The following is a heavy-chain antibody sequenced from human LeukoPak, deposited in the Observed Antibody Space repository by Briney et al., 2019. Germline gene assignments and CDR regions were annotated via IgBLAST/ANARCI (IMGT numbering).Heavy chain of an antibody. V-gene: IGHV1-69*02. Sequence: ASVKVSCKASRGTFSSYTISWVRQAPGQGLEWMGRIIPILGEPDYAQKFQGRVTITADMSTSTAYMELSSLRSEDTAVYYCARKGGLGTYGIFDYWGQGTLVTVSS. CDR2: IIPILGEP. D-gene: IGHD3-10*01. CDR1: RGTFSSYT. J-gene: IGHJ4*02. CDR3: ARKGGLGTYGIFDY.